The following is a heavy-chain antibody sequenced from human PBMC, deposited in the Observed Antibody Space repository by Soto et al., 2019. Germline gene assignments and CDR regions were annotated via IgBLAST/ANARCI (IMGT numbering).Heavy chain of an antibody. D-gene: IGHD2-21*02. CDR3: ARDPPGIVGGDSSENDLDAFDI. CDR1: GYTLTELS. Sequence: ASVKVSCKVSGYTLTELSMHWVRQAPGKGLEWMGCFYPEVGETIYAQKFQGRVTITADKSTSTAFIELSSLRSEDMAVYYCARDPPGIVGGDSSENDLDAFDIWGQGTMVTVSS. J-gene: IGHJ3*02. CDR2: FYPEVGET. V-gene: IGHV1-24*01.